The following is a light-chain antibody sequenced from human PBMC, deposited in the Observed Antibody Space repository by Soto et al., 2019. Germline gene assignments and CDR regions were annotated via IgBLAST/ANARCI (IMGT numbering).Light chain of an antibody. CDR3: RSYTSSSTRV. CDR1: SSDVGGYNY. J-gene: IGLJ3*02. CDR2: EVS. V-gene: IGLV2-14*01. Sequence: QSVLTQPASVSGSPGQSITISCTGTSSDVGGYNYVSWYQQHPGKAPKLMIYEVSNRPSGVSNRLSGSKSGNTASLTISGLQAEEEADYCCRSYTSSSTRVFGGGTKLTVL.